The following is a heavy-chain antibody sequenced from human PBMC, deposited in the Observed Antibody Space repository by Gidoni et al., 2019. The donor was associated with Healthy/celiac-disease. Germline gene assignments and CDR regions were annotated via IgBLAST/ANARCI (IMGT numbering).Heavy chain of an antibody. J-gene: IGHJ3*02. CDR3: ARQVLEWLPLSDAFDI. Sequence: QLQLQESGPGLVKPSETLSLTCTVSGGSISSSSYYWGWIRQPPGKGLEWIGSIYYSGSTYYNPSLKSRVTISVDTSKNQFSLKLSSVTAADTAVYYCARQVLEWLPLSDAFDIWGQGTMVTVSS. CDR2: IYYSGST. V-gene: IGHV4-39*01. CDR1: GGSISSSSYY. D-gene: IGHD3-3*01.